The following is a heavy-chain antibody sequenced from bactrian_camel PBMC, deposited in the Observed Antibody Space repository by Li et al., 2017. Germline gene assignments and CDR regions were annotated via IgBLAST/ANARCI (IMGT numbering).Heavy chain of an antibody. CDR3: AARSRGSWGEYNF. CDR2: MDSGGDNT. V-gene: IGHV3S31*01. D-gene: IGHD6*01. CDR1: GFIFSNVA. J-gene: IGHJ4*01. Sequence: DVQLVESGGGLVQPAGSLRLSCVASGFIFSNVAMFWVRQAPGKGLEWVSAMDSGGDNTFYTDSVKGRFTISADHAKNTLLLQLNSLKSEDTALYYCAARSRGSWGEYNFWGQGTQVTVS.